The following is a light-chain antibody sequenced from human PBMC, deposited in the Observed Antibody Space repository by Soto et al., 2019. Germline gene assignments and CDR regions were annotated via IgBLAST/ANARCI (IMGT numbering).Light chain of an antibody. CDR3: QQYNNWPPWT. CDR1: QSVNIN. CDR2: GAS. J-gene: IGKJ1*01. Sequence: EIVMTQSPATLSVSPGERATLSCRASQSVNINLAWYQQKPGQAPRLLIYGASTRATDIPARFSGSGCGTEFTLTISSLQSEDFAVYYCQQYNNWPPWTFGQGTKVEIK. V-gene: IGKV3-15*01.